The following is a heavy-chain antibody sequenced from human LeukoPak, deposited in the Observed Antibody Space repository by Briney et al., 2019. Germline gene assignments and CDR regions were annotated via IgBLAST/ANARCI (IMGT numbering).Heavy chain of an antibody. CDR2: IYTSGST. V-gene: IGHV4-4*07. Sequence: SETLSLTCTVSGGSISSYYRSWIRQPAGKGLEWIGRIYTSGSTNYNPSLKSRVTMSVDTSKNQFSLKLSSVTAADTAVYYCAREGYDYGDYYFDYWGQGTLVTVSS. J-gene: IGHJ4*02. CDR3: AREGYDYGDYYFDY. D-gene: IGHD4-17*01. CDR1: GGSISSYY.